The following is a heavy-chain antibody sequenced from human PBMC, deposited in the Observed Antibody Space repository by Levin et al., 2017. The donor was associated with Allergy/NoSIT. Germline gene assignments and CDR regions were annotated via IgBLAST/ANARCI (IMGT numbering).Heavy chain of an antibody. Sequence: GGSLRLSCAASGFTFSNNGMHWVRQAPGKGLEWVAVIWSDGIGKYYADPVKGRFTISRDNSKNMMYLQMSSLRADDTAVYFCTREGPFSGTNAFDIWGQGTMVTVSS. D-gene: IGHD1-7*01. V-gene: IGHV3-33*01. CDR3: TREGPFSGTNAFDI. J-gene: IGHJ3*02. CDR1: GFTFSNNG. CDR2: IWSDGIGK.